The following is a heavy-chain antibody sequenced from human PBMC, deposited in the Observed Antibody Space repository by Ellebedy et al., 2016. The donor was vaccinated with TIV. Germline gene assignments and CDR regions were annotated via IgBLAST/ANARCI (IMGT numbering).Heavy chain of an antibody. J-gene: IGHJ6*03. CDR1: GGSFSGYY. V-gene: IGHV4-34*01. Sequence: SETLSLXCAVYGGSFSGYYWSWIRQPPGKGLEWIGEINHSGSTNYNPSLKSRVTISVDTSKNQFSLKLSSVTAADTAVYYCARGRRVYMDVWGKGTTVTVSS. CDR3: ARGRRVYMDV. CDR2: INHSGST. D-gene: IGHD4-17*01.